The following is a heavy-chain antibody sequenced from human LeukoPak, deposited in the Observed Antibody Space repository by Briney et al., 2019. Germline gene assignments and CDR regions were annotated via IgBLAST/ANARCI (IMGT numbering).Heavy chain of an antibody. CDR1: GFSFSVYW. Sequence: GGSLRLSCAASGFSFSVYWMHWVRQAPGKGLEWVSYISSSGGTIHYSDSVKGRFTISRDNAKNSLYLQMNSLRAEDTAVYYCVREVRREGDQFDYWGQGTLVTVSS. J-gene: IGHJ4*02. V-gene: IGHV3-48*04. D-gene: IGHD2-21*01. CDR3: VREVRREGDQFDY. CDR2: ISSSGGTI.